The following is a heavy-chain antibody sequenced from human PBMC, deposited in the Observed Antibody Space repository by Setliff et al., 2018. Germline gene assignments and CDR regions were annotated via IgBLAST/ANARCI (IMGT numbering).Heavy chain of an antibody. CDR1: GYTFSHSG. CDR2: ISVYSGNT. Sequence: ASVKVSCKASGYTFSHSGITWVRQAPGQGLEWMGWISVYSGNTNYAQKLQGRVTMTTDASTNTAYMELRGLTSDDTAAYYCSRLVRYCSRTTCQTASGAELWGQGTLVTVSS. J-gene: IGHJ4*02. CDR3: SRLVRYCSRTTCQTASGAEL. V-gene: IGHV1-18*01. D-gene: IGHD2-2*01.